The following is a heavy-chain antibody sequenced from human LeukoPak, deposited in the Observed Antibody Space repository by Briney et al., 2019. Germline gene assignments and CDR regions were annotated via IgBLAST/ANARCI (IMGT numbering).Heavy chain of an antibody. CDR1: GGSISSYY. J-gene: IGHJ4*02. CDR2: IYYSGST. V-gene: IGHV4-59*01. Sequence: SETLSLTCTVSGGSISSYYWSWIRQPPGKGLEWIGYIYYSGSTNYNPSLKSRVTISVDTSKNQFSLKLSSVTAADTAVYYCAGDSGYPLGSFDYWGQGTLVTVSS. D-gene: IGHD5-12*01. CDR3: AGDSGYPLGSFDY.